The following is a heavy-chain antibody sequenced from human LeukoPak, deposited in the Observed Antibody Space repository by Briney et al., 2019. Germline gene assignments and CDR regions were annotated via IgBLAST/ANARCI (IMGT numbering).Heavy chain of an antibody. D-gene: IGHD3-10*01. Sequence: GGSLRLSCAAPGFTFNSYTMHWVRQAPGKGLEWVAVMSSDGNKKFYAEYAKGRFTISRDNSENTLYLEMNSLRGEDTAVYYCARGDYDLSGSYHYGMDVWGQGTTVTVSS. CDR1: GFTFNSYT. CDR2: MSSDGNKK. V-gene: IGHV3-30-3*01. CDR3: ARGDYDLSGSYHYGMDV. J-gene: IGHJ6*02.